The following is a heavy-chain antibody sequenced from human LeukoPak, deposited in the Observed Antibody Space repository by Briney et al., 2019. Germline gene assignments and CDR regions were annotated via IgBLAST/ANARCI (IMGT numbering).Heavy chain of an antibody. CDR2: INPNSGGT. V-gene: IGHV1-2*02. Sequence: ASVKVSCKASGYTFTSYDINWVRQATGQGLEWMGWINPNSGGTNYAQKFQGRVTMTRDTSISTAYMELSRLRSDDTAVYYCARIVVVPAAKYNWFDPWGQGTLVTVSS. CDR1: GYTFTSYD. D-gene: IGHD2-2*01. CDR3: ARIVVVPAAKYNWFDP. J-gene: IGHJ5*02.